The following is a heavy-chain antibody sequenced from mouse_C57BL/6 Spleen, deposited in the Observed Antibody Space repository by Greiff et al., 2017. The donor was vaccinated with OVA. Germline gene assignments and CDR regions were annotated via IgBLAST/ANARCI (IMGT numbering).Heavy chain of an antibody. D-gene: IGHD2-14*01. Sequence: VKLQQSGAELVRPGTSVKVSCKASGYAFTNYLIEWVKQRPGQGLEWIGVINPGSGGTNYNEKFKGKATLTADKSSSTAYMQLSSLTSEDSAVYFCARGVLRSYAMDDWGQGTSVTVSS. V-gene: IGHV1-54*01. J-gene: IGHJ4*01. CDR1: GYAFTNYL. CDR2: INPGSGGT. CDR3: ARGVLRSYAMDD.